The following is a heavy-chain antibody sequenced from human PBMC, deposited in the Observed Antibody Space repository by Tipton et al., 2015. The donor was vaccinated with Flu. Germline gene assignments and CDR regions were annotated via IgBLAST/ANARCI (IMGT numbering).Heavy chain of an antibody. V-gene: IGHV4-39*07. J-gene: IGHJ4*02. CDR2: IYYSGST. CDR3: ARNSGWYWGLYYFDY. CDR1: GGSISSTSYY. D-gene: IGHD6-19*01. Sequence: TLSLTCTVSGGSISSTSYYWGWIRQPPGKGLEWIGSIYYSGSTYYNLSLKSRVTISVDTSKNQFSLKLSSATAADTAVYYCARNSGWYWGLYYFDYWGQGTLVTVSS.